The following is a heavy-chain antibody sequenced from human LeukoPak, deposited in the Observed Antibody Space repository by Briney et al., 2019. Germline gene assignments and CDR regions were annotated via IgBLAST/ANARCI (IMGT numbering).Heavy chain of an antibody. CDR3: ARDGGYSNFDD. Sequence: GGSLRLSCAASGFGFSNYWMSWVRQAPGRGLEWVANMNEDGSEKNYVDSVKGRFTISRDNAQNSLYLQMNSLRAEDTAVYYCARDGGYSNFDDWGQGTLLTVSS. D-gene: IGHD4-11*01. J-gene: IGHJ4*02. CDR2: MNEDGSEK. CDR1: GFGFSNYW. V-gene: IGHV3-7*01.